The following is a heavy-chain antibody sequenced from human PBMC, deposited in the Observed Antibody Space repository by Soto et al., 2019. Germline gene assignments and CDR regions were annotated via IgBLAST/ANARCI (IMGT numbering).Heavy chain of an antibody. D-gene: IGHD5-12*01. CDR3: AADGGEVATVANFDY. CDR1: GFTFTSSA. J-gene: IGHJ4*02. V-gene: IGHV1-58*01. CDR2: IVVGSGNP. Sequence: QMQLVQSGPEVKKPGTSVKVSCKASGFTFTSSAVQWVRQARGQRLEWIGWIVVGSGNPNYAQKFQERVTSTRDMATSTADMELSSLRAEDTAGYYGAADGGEVATVANFDYWGQGTLVTVSS.